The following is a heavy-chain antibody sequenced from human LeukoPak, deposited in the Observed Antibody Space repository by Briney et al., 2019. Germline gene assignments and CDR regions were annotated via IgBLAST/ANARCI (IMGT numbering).Heavy chain of an antibody. V-gene: IGHV4-39*01. J-gene: IGHJ4*02. CDR1: GGSISSGSYY. Sequence: SETLSLTCTVSGGSISSGSYYWGWIGQPPGKGLEWVGSIYHSGSTYYNPSLKSRVTISVDTSKNQFSLKLSSVTAADTAVYYCTRWPVATENYFDYWGQGTLVTVSS. CDR2: IYHSGST. CDR3: TRWPVATENYFDY. D-gene: IGHD5-12*01.